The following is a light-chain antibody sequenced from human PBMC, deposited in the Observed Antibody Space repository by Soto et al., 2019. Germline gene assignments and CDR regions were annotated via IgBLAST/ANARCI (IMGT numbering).Light chain of an antibody. CDR3: QQYNNWPLIT. V-gene: IGKV3-15*01. Sequence: EIVLTQSPVTLSLSPGERATLSCRASQTVSRTYLSWFQQKPGQAPRLLIYDASTRATGIPARFSGSGSGTEFTLTISSLQSEDFAVYYCQQYNNWPLITFGQGTRLEIK. CDR2: DAS. CDR1: QTVSRTY. J-gene: IGKJ5*01.